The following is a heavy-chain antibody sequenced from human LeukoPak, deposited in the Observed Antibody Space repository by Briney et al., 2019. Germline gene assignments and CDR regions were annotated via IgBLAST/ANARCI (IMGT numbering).Heavy chain of an antibody. CDR1: GYTFTSYG. CDR2: ISAYNGNT. CDR3: ARDLGNLGGYDRGYFDY. V-gene: IGHV1-18*01. J-gene: IGHJ4*02. Sequence: ASVKVSCKASGYTFTSYGISWVRQAPGQGLEWMGWISAYNGNTNYAQKLQGRVTMTTDTSTSTAYMELRSLRSDDTAVYYCARDLGNLGGYDRGYFDYWGQGTLVTVSS. D-gene: IGHD5-12*01.